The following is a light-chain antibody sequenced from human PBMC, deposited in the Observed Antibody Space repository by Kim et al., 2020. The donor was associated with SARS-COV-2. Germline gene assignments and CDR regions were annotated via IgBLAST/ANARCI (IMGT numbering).Light chain of an antibody. J-gene: IGKJ1*01. V-gene: IGKV1-5*03. Sequence: ASVGDRVTITCRASQSISSWLAWYQQKPGKAPKLLIQKASTLKSGVSSRFSGSGSGTEFTLTISSLQPDDSATYYCQQYDSYSPTFGQGTKVDIK. CDR1: QSISSW. CDR3: QQYDSYSPT. CDR2: KAS.